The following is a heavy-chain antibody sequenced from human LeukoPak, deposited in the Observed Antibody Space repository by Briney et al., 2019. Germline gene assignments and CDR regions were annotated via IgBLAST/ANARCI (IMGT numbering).Heavy chain of an antibody. J-gene: IGHJ5*02. CDR2: ISAYNGNT. V-gene: IGHV1-18*01. CDR3: ARSVPVGYNWFDP. D-gene: IGHD5/OR15-5a*01. Sequence: ASVKVSCKASGYTFTSYGISWVRQAPGQGLEWMGWISAYNGNTNYAQKLQGRVTMTTDTSTSTAYMELSSLRSEDTAVYYCARSVPVGYNWFDPWGQGTLVTVSS. CDR1: GYTFTSYG.